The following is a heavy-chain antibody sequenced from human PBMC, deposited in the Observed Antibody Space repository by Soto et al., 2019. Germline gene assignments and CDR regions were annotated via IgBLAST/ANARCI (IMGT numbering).Heavy chain of an antibody. CDR1: GASRSSGDYY. D-gene: IGHD1-7*01. V-gene: IGHV4-30-4*01. J-gene: IGHJ5*02. CDR3: ARGHWNYHWFDP. Sequence: SETLSLTCTVSGASRSSGDYYWTWIRQPPGKALEWIGYMYYSGSSYYNPSLKSRVTISVDPSKNQFSLKLSSVTAADTAVYYCARGHWNYHWFDPWGQGTLVTVSS. CDR2: MYYSGSS.